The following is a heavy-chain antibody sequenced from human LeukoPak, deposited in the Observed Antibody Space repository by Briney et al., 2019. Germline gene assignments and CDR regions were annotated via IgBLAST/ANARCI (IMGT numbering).Heavy chain of an antibody. D-gene: IGHD3-9*01. Sequence: SGTLSLTCTVSGGSISTYYWSWMRQPPGKGLEWIGYIYYTGSTNYNPSLKSRVTISVDTSNNQFSLNLSSVTAADTAVYYCARRNLLTGCYYFDYWGQGTLVTVSS. V-gene: IGHV4-59*08. J-gene: IGHJ4*02. CDR1: GGSISTYY. CDR2: IYYTGST. CDR3: ARRNLLTGCYYFDY.